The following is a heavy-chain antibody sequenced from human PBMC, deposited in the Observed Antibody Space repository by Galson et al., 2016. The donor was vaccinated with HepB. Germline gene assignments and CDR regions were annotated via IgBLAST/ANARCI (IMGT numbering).Heavy chain of an antibody. CDR1: GGSISAYY. Sequence: SETLSLTCTVSGGSISAYYWTWIRQSPGKGLEWIGCIYYGGTTHHNPSLKSQVTISVDTSKNQFSLRLNSVTAADTAVYYCALFGSSTSFAYWGQGALVTVSS. D-gene: IGHD2-2*01. CDR3: ALFGSSTSFAY. CDR2: IYYGGTT. J-gene: IGHJ4*02. V-gene: IGHV4-59*01.